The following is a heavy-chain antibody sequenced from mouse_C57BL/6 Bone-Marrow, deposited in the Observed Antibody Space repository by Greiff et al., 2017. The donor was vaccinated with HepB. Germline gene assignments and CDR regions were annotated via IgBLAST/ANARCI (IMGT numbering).Heavy chain of an antibody. V-gene: IGHV1-54*01. CDR2: INPGSGGT. CDR3: ARGPVVRDYAMDY. D-gene: IGHD1-1*01. CDR1: GYAFTNYL. Sequence: QVQLQQSGAELVRPGTSVKVSCKASGYAFTNYLIEWVKQRPGQGLEWIGVINPGSGGTNYNEKFKGKATLTADKSSSTAYRQLSSLTSEDSAVYVCARGPVVRDYAMDYWGQGTSVTVSS. J-gene: IGHJ4*01.